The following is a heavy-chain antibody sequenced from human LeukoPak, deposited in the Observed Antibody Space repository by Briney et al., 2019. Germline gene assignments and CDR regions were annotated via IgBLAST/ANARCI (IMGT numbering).Heavy chain of an antibody. D-gene: IGHD3-22*01. J-gene: IGHJ4*02. CDR1: GFTFDDYA. Sequence: PGGSLRLSCAASGFTFDDYAMHWVRQAPGKGLEWVSLISWDGGSTYYADSVKGRFTISRDNSKNSLYLQMNSLRSDDTAVYYCARDLDSSGFDYWGQGTLVTVSS. V-gene: IGHV3-43D*03. CDR2: ISWDGGST. CDR3: ARDLDSSGFDY.